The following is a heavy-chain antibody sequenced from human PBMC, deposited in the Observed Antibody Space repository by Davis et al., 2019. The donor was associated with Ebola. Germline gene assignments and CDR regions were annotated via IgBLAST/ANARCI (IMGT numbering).Heavy chain of an antibody. CDR2: IIPILGIA. CDR1: RGTFSSYA. Sequence: AASVKVPCKASRGTFSSYAISWVRQAPGQGLEWMGRIIPILGIANYAQKFQGRVTITADKSTSTAYMELSSLRSEDTAVYYCARDFDSSGYGMDVWGQGTTVTVSS. V-gene: IGHV1-69*04. CDR3: ARDFDSSGYGMDV. D-gene: IGHD3-22*01. J-gene: IGHJ6*02.